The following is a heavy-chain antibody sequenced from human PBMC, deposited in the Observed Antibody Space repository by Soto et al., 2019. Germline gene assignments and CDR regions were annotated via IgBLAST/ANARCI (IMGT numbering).Heavy chain of an antibody. J-gene: IGHJ4*02. CDR3: ARRYSKYLPLDS. CDR2: ISSSGNKV. V-gene: IGHV3-48*03. D-gene: IGHD4-4*01. CDR1: GFDFSRYE. Sequence: PGGSLRVSCTASGFDFSRYEMNWVRQAPGKGLEWVSYISSSGNKVNYADSVKGRFTISRDNAKNSLFLHMNSLRGEDTAVYYCARRYSKYLPLDSWGQGTLVTVSS.